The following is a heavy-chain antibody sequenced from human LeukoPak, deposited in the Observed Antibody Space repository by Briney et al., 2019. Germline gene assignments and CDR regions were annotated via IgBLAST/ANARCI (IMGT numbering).Heavy chain of an antibody. V-gene: IGHV3-74*01. Sequence: PGGSLRLSCAASGFTFSSYWMHWVRQAPGKGLVWVSSINTDGSSTTYADSVKGRFTISRDNSKNTLYLQMNSLRAEDTAVYYCEGSSSTSDYWGQGTLVTVSS. CDR2: INTDGSST. CDR3: EGSSSTSDY. D-gene: IGHD6-13*01. CDR1: GFTFSSYW. J-gene: IGHJ4*02.